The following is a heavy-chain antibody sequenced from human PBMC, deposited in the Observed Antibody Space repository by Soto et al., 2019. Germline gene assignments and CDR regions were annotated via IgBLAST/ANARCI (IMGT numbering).Heavy chain of an antibody. V-gene: IGHV1-69*12. J-gene: IGHJ4*02. CDR3: ARGDCSGGNCYSEGYYFDY. CDR1: GGTFSSYA. Sequence: QVQLVQSGAEVKKPGSSVKVSCKASGGTFSSYAISWVRQAPGQGLEWMGGIIPIFGTANYAQKFQGRVTITADESTSTAYMELSSLRSEDTAVYYCARGDCSGGNCYSEGYYFDYWGQGTLVTVSS. CDR2: IIPIFGTA. D-gene: IGHD2-15*01.